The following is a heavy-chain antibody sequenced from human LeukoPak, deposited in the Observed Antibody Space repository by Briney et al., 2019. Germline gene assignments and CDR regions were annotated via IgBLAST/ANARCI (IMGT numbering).Heavy chain of an antibody. D-gene: IGHD5-12*01. V-gene: IGHV4-4*07. CDR1: GASISSYY. J-gene: IGHJ4*02. CDR2: IYTSGST. CDR3: ARGRSKRGYSGYDF. Sequence: SETLSLTCTVSGASISSYYWSWIRQPAGKGLEWIGRIYTSGSTNYNPSLKSRVTMSVDTSKNQFSLKLSSVTAADTAVYYCARGRSKRGYSGYDFWGQGTLVTVSS.